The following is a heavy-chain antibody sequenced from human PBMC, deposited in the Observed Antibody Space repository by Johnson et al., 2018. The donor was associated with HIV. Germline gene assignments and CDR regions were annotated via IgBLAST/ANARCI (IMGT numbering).Heavy chain of an antibody. Sequence: VKLVESGGGVVQPGRSLRLSCAVSGFSVSNNYMSWVRQAPGKGLEWVSVMYSGGRTYYADSVRGRFTLSRDNSKNILFLQMNSLRAEDTAVYYCASPKTPTRVVRGAFDIWGQGTMVTVSS. D-gene: IGHD3-10*01. V-gene: IGHV3-53*01. CDR3: ASPKTPTRVVRGAFDI. CDR1: GFSVSNNY. CDR2: MYSGGRT. J-gene: IGHJ3*02.